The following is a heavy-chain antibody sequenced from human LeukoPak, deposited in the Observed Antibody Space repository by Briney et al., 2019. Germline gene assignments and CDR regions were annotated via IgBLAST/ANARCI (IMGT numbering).Heavy chain of an antibody. J-gene: IGHJ4*02. CDR1: GGSISSYY. CDR2: INHSGST. Sequence: SETLSLTCTVSGGSISSYYWSWIRQPPGKGLEWIGEINHSGSTNYNPSLKSRVTISVDTSKNQFSLKLSSVTAADTAVYYCARVHFSVVVPAAFDYWGQGTLVTVSS. CDR3: ARVHFSVVVPAAFDY. D-gene: IGHD2-2*01. V-gene: IGHV4-34*01.